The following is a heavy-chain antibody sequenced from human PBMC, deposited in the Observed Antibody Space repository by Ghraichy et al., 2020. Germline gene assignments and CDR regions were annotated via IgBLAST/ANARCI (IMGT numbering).Heavy chain of an antibody. Sequence: GGSLRLSCAASGFIFSSYWMSWVRQAPGKGLEWVANINQDGSEKYYVDSVKGRFTISRDNAKSSMYLQMNSLRAEDTAVYYCARLQLSRSSLVYYFDYWGQGTLVTVSS. CDR2: INQDGSEK. CDR1: GFIFSSYW. V-gene: IGHV3-7*01. CDR3: ARLQLSRSSLVYYFDY. D-gene: IGHD5-18*01. J-gene: IGHJ4*02.